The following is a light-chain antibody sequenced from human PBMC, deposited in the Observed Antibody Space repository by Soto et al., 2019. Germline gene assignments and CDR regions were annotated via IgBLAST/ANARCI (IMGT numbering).Light chain of an antibody. J-gene: IGKJ2*01. CDR2: KAS. CDR1: QSINNW. V-gene: IGKV1-5*03. Sequence: DIQMTQSPSTLSASVGDGVTITCRASQSINNWLSWYQQRPGTAPKLLIYKASTLQTGVPSRFSGSASGTALTLTISSLQPDDFATYACQQNKSYPHTFRQGTKREIK. CDR3: QQNKSYPHT.